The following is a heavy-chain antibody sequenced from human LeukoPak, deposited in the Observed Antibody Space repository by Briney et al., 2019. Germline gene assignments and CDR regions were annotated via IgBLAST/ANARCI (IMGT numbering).Heavy chain of an antibody. CDR3: ARDYYGSGSYYNVADY. J-gene: IGHJ4*02. CDR2: INAGNGNT. D-gene: IGHD3-10*01. V-gene: IGHV1-3*01. Sequence: ASLKVSRKASRYTFTSYAMHWVRQAPGQRLEWMGWINAGNGNTKYLQKFQGRVTITRDTSASTACMELSSLRSEDTAVYYCARDYYGSGSYYNVADYWGQGTLVTVSS. CDR1: RYTFTSYA.